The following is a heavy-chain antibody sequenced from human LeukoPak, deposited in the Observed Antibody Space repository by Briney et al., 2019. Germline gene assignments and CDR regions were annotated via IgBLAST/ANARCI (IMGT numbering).Heavy chain of an antibody. Sequence: SWIRQPPGKGLEWIGYIYYSGSTYYNPSLKSRVTISVDTSKNQFSLKLSSVTAADTAVYYCATSGYDLRSFDYWGQGTLVTVSS. V-gene: IGHV4-30-4*01. CDR2: IYYSGST. J-gene: IGHJ4*02. D-gene: IGHD5-12*01. CDR3: ATSGYDLRSFDY.